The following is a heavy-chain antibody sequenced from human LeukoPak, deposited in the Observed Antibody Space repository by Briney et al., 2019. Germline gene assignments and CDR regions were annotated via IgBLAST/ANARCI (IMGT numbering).Heavy chain of an antibody. V-gene: IGHV3-21*01. CDR3: ARDVNSA. D-gene: IGHD1/OR15-1a*01. J-gene: IGHJ5*02. CDR1: GITFSIYN. CDR2: ISSSSSYI. Sequence: GGSLRLSCAGSGITFSIYNMNWVRQAPGKELEWVSSISSSSSYIYYADSVKGRFTISRDNAKNSLYLQMNSLRAEDTAVYYCARDVNSAWGQGTLVTVSS.